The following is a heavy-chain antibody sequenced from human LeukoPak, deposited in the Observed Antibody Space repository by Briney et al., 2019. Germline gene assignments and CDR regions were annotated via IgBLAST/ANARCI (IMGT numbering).Heavy chain of an antibody. D-gene: IGHD3-22*01. Sequence: SETLSLTCTVSGRSISSYYWSWIRQPPGKGLEWIGYIYYSGSTNYNPSLKSRVTISVDTSKNQFSLKLSSVTAADTAVYYCARGYYYVSSAYTDWYFDLWGRGTLVTVSS. CDR3: ARGYYYVSSAYTDWYFDL. J-gene: IGHJ2*01. CDR2: IYYSGST. CDR1: GRSISSYY. V-gene: IGHV4-59*01.